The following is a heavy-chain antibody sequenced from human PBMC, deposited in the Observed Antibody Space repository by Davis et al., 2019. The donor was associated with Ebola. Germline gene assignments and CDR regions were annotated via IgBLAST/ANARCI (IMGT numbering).Heavy chain of an antibody. V-gene: IGHV3-7*03. Sequence: GGSLRLSCAASGFTFSSYWMSWVRQAPGKGLEWVANIKQDGSEKYYVDSVKGRFTISRDNAKNSLYLQMNSLRAEDTAVYYCARVGSGYDFYGMDVWGKGTTVTVSS. CDR3: ARVGSGYDFYGMDV. CDR2: IKQDGSEK. CDR1: GFTFSSYW. D-gene: IGHD5-12*01. J-gene: IGHJ6*04.